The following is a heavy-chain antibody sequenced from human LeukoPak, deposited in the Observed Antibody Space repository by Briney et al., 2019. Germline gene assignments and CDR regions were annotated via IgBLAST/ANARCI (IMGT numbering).Heavy chain of an antibody. D-gene: IGHD4-23*01. J-gene: IGHJ4*02. V-gene: IGHV4-38-2*01. CDR1: GYSISSGYY. CDR2: IFRAGNT. CDR3: ARVVPVGGNDY. Sequence: PSETLSLTCAVSGYSISSGYYWGWTRQPPGKGPEWLGTIFRAGNTYYNPSLKSRVTISVDTSRNQFSLKLSSVTAADTAMYYCARVVPVGGNDYWGQGTLVTVSS.